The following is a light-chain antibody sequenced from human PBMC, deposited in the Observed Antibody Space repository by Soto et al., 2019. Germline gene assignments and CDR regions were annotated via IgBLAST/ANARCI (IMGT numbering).Light chain of an antibody. J-gene: IGLJ3*02. CDR2: EVT. CDR1: SSDVGSYNL. Sequence: QSALTQPASVSGSPGQSITISCTGTSSDVGSYNLVSWYQQHPGKAPNLIIYEVTKRPSGVSNRFSGSKSGNTASLTISGLQAEDEADYYCCSYADSTTWLFGGGTKVTVL. V-gene: IGLV2-23*02. CDR3: CSYADSTTWL.